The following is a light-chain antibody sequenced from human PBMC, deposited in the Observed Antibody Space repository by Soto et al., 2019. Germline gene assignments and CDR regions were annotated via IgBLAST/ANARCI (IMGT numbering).Light chain of an antibody. J-gene: IGKJ2*01. CDR1: QSITTW. CDR3: QKYNDYST. CDR2: DVS. V-gene: IGKV1-5*01. Sequence: DIQMTQSPSTVSAYVGDSVTITCRASQSITTWLAWYQQRPGKAPKLLIYDVSSLQSGVPSRFSGSGSGTEFTLTISSLHPDDFATYYCQKYNDYSTFGQGTKVDIK.